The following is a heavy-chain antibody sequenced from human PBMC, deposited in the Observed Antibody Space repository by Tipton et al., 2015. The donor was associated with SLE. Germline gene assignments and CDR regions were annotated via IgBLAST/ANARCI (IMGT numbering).Heavy chain of an antibody. Sequence: TLSLTCTVSGGSISTGRYYWSWIRQNPGKGLEWIGHTYYGGTTYYNPSLKSQITMSVDTSKNQFSLKLSSVTAADTAVYYCARVVVYYDTSGYYEVGKNWFDPWGQGTLVTVSS. CDR1: GGSISTGRYY. V-gene: IGHV4-31*01. D-gene: IGHD3-22*01. CDR2: TYYGGTT. J-gene: IGHJ5*02. CDR3: ARVVVYYDTSGYYEVGKNWFDP.